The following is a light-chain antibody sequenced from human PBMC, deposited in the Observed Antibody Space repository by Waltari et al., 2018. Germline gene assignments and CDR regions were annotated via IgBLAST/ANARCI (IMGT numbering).Light chain of an antibody. CDR2: AAS. V-gene: IGKV1-39*01. J-gene: IGKJ2*01. Sequence: DIKMTQSPSSLSASVGDRITITCRASQSISSYLNWYQQKPGKAPKLLIYAASSLQSGVPSRFSGSGSGTDFTLTISSLQPEDFATHYCQQSYSTLGTFGQGTNLEIK. CDR1: QSISSY. CDR3: QQSYSTLGT.